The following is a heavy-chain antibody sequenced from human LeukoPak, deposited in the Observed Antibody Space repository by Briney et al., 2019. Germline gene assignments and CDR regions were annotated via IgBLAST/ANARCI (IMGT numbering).Heavy chain of an antibody. Sequence: ASQTLSLTCAISGDSVSSTTTAWNWIRQSPSRGLEWLGRTYYTSQRITDYAVSVKGRITVNPNTSNNQFSLQLNSVTPEDTAVYYCARGYWAYGMDVWGPGTTVTVSS. J-gene: IGHJ6*02. CDR1: GDSVSSTTTA. V-gene: IGHV6-1*01. CDR3: ARGYWAYGMDV. CDR2: TYYTSQRIT. D-gene: IGHD6-13*01.